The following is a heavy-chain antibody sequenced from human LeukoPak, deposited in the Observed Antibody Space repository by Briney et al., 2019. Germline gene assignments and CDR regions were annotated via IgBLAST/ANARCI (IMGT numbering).Heavy chain of an antibody. CDR1: GYTFSDYY. D-gene: IGHD2-21*02. Sequence: ASVKVSCKASGYTFSDYYIHWVRQAPGQGLEWMGWVSPNSGVTNYAQKFQDRVTMTRDTSISTAYMELSSLTSGDTAVYYCARGQVVTARSDYWGQGTLVTVSS. CDR2: VSPNSGVT. V-gene: IGHV1-2*02. CDR3: ARGQVVTARSDY. J-gene: IGHJ4*02.